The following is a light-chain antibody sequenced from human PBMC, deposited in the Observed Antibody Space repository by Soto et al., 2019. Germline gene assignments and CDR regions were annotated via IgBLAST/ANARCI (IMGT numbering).Light chain of an antibody. CDR2: AAS. J-gene: IGKJ5*01. CDR1: QSISSY. Sequence: EIQITQSPSYMSASVGDRVTIPCRASQSISSYLNWYQQKPGKAPKLLIYAASSLHSGVPSRVSGSGSGTDFTLHISSLQPEDFATYDCQQSYRTHITFGQGTRLEIK. CDR3: QQSYRTHIT. V-gene: IGKV1-39*01.